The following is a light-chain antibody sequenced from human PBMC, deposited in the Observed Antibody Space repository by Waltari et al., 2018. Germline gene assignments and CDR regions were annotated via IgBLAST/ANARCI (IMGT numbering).Light chain of an antibody. Sequence: IVMTQSPDSLAVSLGERPTISCTSSQSVLYSSNNKNRLGWYQQKSGQPPKLLISWASTREAGVPDLFSGSGSGTDFTLTISSLQTEDVAVYFGQQYYSSPVTFGGGTKVEIK. CDR1: QSVLYSSNNKNR. V-gene: IGKV4-1*01. CDR3: QQYYSSPVT. J-gene: IGKJ4*01. CDR2: WAS.